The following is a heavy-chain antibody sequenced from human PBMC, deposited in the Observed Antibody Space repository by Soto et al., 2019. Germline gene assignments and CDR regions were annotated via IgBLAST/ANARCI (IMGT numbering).Heavy chain of an antibody. D-gene: IGHD6-6*01. CDR1: GGTFSSYA. J-gene: IGHJ5*02. CDR2: IIPIFGTA. V-gene: IGHV1-69*01. Sequence: QVQLVQSGAEVKKPGSSVKVSCKASGGTFSSYAISWVRQAPGQGLEWMGGIIPIFGTANYAQKFQGRVTITADESKTTAYMELSSLRSEDTAVYYCARTYSSSMGPDDLGPFDPWGQGTLVTVSS. CDR3: ARTYSSSMGPDDLGPFDP.